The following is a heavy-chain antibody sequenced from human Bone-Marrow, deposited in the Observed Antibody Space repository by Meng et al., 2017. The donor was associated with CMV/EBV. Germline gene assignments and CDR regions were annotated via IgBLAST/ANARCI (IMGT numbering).Heavy chain of an antibody. V-gene: IGHV4-61*02. CDR2: IYTSGST. J-gene: IGHJ4*02. CDR3: ASDGYSSSWYFDY. Sequence: QVQQYEAGPGQVKPYQNMSRTWVFADGSNSSGSYSWSAIRQPAGKGLEWIERIYTSGSTNYNPSLKRRVTISVDTSKDQFSLKLSSVTAAGTAVYYCASDGYSSSWYFDYWGQGTLVTVSS. D-gene: IGHD6-13*01. CDR1: DGSNSSGSYS.